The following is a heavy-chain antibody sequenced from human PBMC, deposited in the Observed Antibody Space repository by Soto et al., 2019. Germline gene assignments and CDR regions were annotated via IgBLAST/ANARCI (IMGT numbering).Heavy chain of an antibody. CDR3: AMKLYRRLDP. D-gene: IGHD3-16*02. Sequence: EERLLESGGNLVQPGGSLRLSCTVSGFMFSNYAITWVRQATGKGLEWVSAINPGGENTYYAASLEGRFTISRDNYKNAPYLQVGSLRLEYTAIYYFAMKLYRRLDPWGPRTPVT. CDR2: INPGGENT. V-gene: IGHV3-23*01. CDR1: GFMFSNYA. J-gene: IGHJ5*02.